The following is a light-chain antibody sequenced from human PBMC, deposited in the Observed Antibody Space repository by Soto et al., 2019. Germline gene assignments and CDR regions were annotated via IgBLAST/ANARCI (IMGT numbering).Light chain of an antibody. Sequence: VLTQSPATLSLSPGERATLSCRASQSVNKYLAWYQQKPGQAPRLLNYEASKRATGIPARFSGSGSGTDFTLTISSLEPEDFAVYYCQQRSNWPSITFGQGTRLEI. V-gene: IGKV3-11*01. CDR2: EAS. CDR1: QSVNKY. J-gene: IGKJ5*01. CDR3: QQRSNWPSIT.